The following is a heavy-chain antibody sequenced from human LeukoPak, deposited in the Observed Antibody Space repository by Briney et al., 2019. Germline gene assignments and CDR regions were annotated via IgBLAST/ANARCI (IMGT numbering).Heavy chain of an antibody. J-gene: IGHJ6*03. D-gene: IGHD1-26*01. V-gene: IGHV4-59*08. CDR1: GGSISSYY. Sequence: NASETLSFTCTVSGGSISSYYWSWIRQPPGKGLEWIGYIYYSGSTNYNPSLKSRVTISVDTSKNQFSLKLSSVTAADTAVYYCARLYYAGGGYYSYMDVWGKGTTVTVSS. CDR2: IYYSGST. CDR3: ARLYYAGGGYYSYMDV.